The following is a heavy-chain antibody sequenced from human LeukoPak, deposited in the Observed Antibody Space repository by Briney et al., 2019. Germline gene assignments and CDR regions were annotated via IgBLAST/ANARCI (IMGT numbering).Heavy chain of an antibody. J-gene: IGHJ5*02. V-gene: IGHV4-38-2*01. CDR3: VSRVRYSNYVWWFDP. CDR1: GYSISTGYY. D-gene: IGHD4-11*01. CDR2: IYHGGRP. Sequence: PSETLSLTCAVSGYSISTGYYWGWIRQPPGKGLEWIGSIYHGGRPNYNPSLQSRVTMSVDTYKNQFSLTLSFVTAADTAVYYCVSRVRYSNYVWWFDPWGQGTLVTVGS.